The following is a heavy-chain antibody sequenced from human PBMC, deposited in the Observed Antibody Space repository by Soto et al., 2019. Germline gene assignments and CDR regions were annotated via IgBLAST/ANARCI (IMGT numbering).Heavy chain of an antibody. V-gene: IGHV3-30*03. CDR1: GFTFSSYG. CDR3: ARKGYGGRWPPHY. Sequence: QVQLVESGGGVVQPGRSLRLSCAASGFTFSSYGMHWARQAPGEGLEWVAVISYDGNRKYYADSVKGRFTISRDFSKNPVDLHMNSLRVEDTAVNFWARKGYGGRWPPHYWGQGILVTVSS. D-gene: IGHD2-15*01. J-gene: IGHJ4*02. CDR2: ISYDGNRK.